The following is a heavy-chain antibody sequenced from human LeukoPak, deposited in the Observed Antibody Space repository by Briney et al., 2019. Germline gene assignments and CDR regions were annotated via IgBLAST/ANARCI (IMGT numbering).Heavy chain of an antibody. CDR2: IYYSGST. CDR1: GGSISSGGYY. Sequence: SETLSLTCTVSGGSISSGGYYWSWIRQHPGKGLEWIGYIYYSGSTYYNPSLKSRVTISVETSKNQFSLKLSSVTAADRAVYYCARASQWLVNIWGQGTLVTVSS. CDR3: ARASQWLVNI. J-gene: IGHJ4*02. D-gene: IGHD6-19*01. V-gene: IGHV4-31*03.